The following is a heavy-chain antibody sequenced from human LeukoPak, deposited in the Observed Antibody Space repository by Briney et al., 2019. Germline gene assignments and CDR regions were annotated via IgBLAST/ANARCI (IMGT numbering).Heavy chain of an antibody. D-gene: IGHD4-23*01. V-gene: IGHV1-2*06. Sequence: ASVKVSCKASGYTFTGYYIHWVRQAPGQGLEWMGRFNPNSGGTNYAQKFQDRVTMTRDTSISTAYMELSRLRSDDTAVYYCARGTLSGNSIWFDPWGQGTLVTVSS. CDR2: FNPNSGGT. CDR1: GYTFTGYY. CDR3: ARGTLSGNSIWFDP. J-gene: IGHJ5*02.